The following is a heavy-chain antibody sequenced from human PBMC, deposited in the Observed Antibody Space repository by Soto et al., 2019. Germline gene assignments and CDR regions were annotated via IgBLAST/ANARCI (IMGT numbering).Heavy chain of an antibody. CDR1: GGTFSSYA. CDR2: IIPIFGTA. J-gene: IGHJ3*02. V-gene: IGHV1-69*05. CDR3: TREGGGIAAACAGNDAFDI. Sequence: SVKVSCNASGGTFSSYAISWVRQAPGQGLEWMGGIIPIFGTANYAQKFQGRVTMTRDTSINTAYMELRWLRSEDTAVYYCTREGGGIAAACAGNDAFDIWGQGTKVTDS. D-gene: IGHD6-13*01.